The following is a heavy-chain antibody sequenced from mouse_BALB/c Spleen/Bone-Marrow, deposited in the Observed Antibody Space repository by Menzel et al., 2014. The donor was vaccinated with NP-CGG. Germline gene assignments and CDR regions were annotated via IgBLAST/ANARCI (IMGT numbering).Heavy chain of an antibody. V-gene: IGHV1-4*01. CDR1: GYTFTGYT. D-gene: IGHD2-3*01. Sequence: LVESGAELARPGASVKMSCKASGYTFTGYTIHWVKQRPGQGLEWIGYINPTSGYANYNQKFKDKATLTADKSSSTAYMQLSSLTSEDSAVFYYAGSMIVYFAMDYWGQGTSVTVSS. CDR2: INPTSGYA. J-gene: IGHJ4*01. CDR3: AGSMIVYFAMDY.